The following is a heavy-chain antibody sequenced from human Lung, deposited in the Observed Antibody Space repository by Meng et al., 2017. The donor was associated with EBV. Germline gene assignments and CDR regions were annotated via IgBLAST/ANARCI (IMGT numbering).Heavy chain of an antibody. J-gene: IGHJ5*02. D-gene: IGHD6-13*01. Sequence: QVPPQESGPGAVKPSETLSPTCAVSGGSISSINWWTWVRQPPGKGLEWIGEIYHSGSTNYNPSLKSRVTISVDKSKNQFSLKLSSVTAADTAVYYCARVAAAGNEWFDPWGQGTLVTVSS. V-gene: IGHV4-4*02. CDR1: GGSISSINW. CDR3: ARVAAAGNEWFDP. CDR2: IYHSGST.